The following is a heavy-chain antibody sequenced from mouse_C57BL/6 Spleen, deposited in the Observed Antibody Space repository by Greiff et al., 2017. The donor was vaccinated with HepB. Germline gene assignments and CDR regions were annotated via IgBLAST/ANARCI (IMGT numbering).Heavy chain of an antibody. Sequence: VKLQESGAELVKPGASVKISCKASGYAFSSYWMNWVKQRPGKGLEWIGQIYPGDGDTNYNGKFKGKATLTADKSSSTAYMQLSSLTSEDSAVYFCAREGSSGPAWFAYWGQGTLVTVSA. CDR3: AREGSSGPAWFAY. D-gene: IGHD3-2*02. J-gene: IGHJ3*01. V-gene: IGHV1-80*01. CDR2: IYPGDGDT. CDR1: GYAFSSYW.